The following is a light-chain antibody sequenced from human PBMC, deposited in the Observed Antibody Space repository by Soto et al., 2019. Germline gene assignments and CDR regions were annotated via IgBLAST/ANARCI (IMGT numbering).Light chain of an antibody. V-gene: IGLV1-40*01. CDR2: GNS. CDR3: GAWDSSLTANV. Sequence: QSVLTQPPSVSGAPGQRVTISCTGNSSNIGAGYDVHWYQQLPGKAPKLLIFGNSHRPSGVPDRFFGSKSGTSASLAITGLQAEDEADYYCGAWDSSLTANVFGTGTKLTVL. J-gene: IGLJ1*01. CDR1: SSNIGAGYD.